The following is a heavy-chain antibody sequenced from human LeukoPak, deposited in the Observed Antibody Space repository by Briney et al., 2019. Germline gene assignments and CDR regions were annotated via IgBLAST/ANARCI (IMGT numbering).Heavy chain of an antibody. CDR3: ARDWVYKIDY. CDR2: ISHDGFI. Sequence: GGSLRLSCETAGFTFSSYVMHWVRRTPAKGLVWVSRISHDGFISYADSVKGRFTISRDNAKNTLILQMNSLRAEDTAVYYCARDWVYKIDYWGRGTLVTVSS. V-gene: IGHV3-74*01. CDR1: GFTFSSYV. D-gene: IGHD5-24*01. J-gene: IGHJ4*02.